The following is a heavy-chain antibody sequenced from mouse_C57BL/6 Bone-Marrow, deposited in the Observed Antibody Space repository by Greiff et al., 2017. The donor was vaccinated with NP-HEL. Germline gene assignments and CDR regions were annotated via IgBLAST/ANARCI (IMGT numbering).Heavy chain of an antibody. CDR3: GYGSSYAMDY. V-gene: IGHV1-54*01. Sequence: QVQLQQSGAELVRPGTSVKVSCKASGYAFTNYLIEWVKQRPGQGLEWIGVINPGSGGTNYNEQFKGKATLTADKSSSTAYMQLSSLTSEDSAVYFCGYGSSYAMDYWGQGTSVTVSS. CDR2: INPGSGGT. J-gene: IGHJ4*01. CDR1: GYAFTNYL. D-gene: IGHD1-1*01.